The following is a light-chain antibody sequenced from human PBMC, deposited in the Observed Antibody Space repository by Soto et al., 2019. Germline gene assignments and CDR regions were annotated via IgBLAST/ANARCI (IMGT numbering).Light chain of an antibody. J-gene: IGKJ1*01. CDR2: EAS. CDR3: QQYYSYWT. CDR1: QSISNW. V-gene: IGKV1-5*01. Sequence: DIQMTQSPSTLSASVGVRVTITCRTSQSISNWLAWYQQKPGKAPKLLIYEASSLEGGVPSRFSGSGSGTEFTLTLSSLQPDDFATYYCQQYYSYWTFGQGTKVEIK.